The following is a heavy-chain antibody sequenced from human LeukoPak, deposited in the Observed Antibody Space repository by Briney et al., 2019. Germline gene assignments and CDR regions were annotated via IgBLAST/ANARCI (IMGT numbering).Heavy chain of an antibody. J-gene: IGHJ4*02. D-gene: IGHD6-6*01. CDR2: IKSQTSGGTI. CDR3: TTYAAARPDYFHY. CDR1: GFTFSSYA. V-gene: IGHV3-15*01. Sequence: GGSLRLSCATSGFTFSSYAMHWVRQAPGEGLEWVGRIKSQTSGGTIDYAAPVKGRFTISRDDSKNTLYLQMDGLQSEDTAVYYCTTYAAARPDYFHYWGQGTLVTASS.